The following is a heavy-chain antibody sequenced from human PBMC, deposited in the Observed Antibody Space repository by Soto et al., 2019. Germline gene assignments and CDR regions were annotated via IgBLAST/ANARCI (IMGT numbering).Heavy chain of an antibody. J-gene: IGHJ4*02. CDR3: ARPDSNGFYDY. Sequence: AGESLKISCKGSGYSFTSYWLAWLRQMPGNGLEWMAIINPGDSDTRYSPSFQGQVTISADRSISTAYLQWSSLKASDTAIYFCARPDSNGFYDYWGQGTLVTVSS. V-gene: IGHV5-51*01. D-gene: IGHD5-18*01. CDR1: GYSFTSYW. CDR2: INPGDSDT.